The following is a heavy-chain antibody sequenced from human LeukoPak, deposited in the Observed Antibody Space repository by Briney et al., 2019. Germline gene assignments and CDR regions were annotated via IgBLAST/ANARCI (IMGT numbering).Heavy chain of an antibody. CDR1: GGSISSYH. J-gene: IGHJ4*02. CDR3: ARAWFGESAYTFDY. D-gene: IGHD3-10*01. Sequence: SETLSLTCTVSGGSISSYHWSWIRQPPGKGLEWIGYIYYSGSTNYNPSLKSRVTISVDTSRNQFSLNLSSVTAADTAVYYCARAWFGESAYTFDYWGQGTLVTVSS. CDR2: IYYSGST. V-gene: IGHV4-59*01.